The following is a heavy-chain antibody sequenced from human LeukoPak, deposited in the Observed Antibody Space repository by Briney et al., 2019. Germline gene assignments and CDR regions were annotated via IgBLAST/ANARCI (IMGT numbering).Heavy chain of an antibody. CDR3: ARMFWRSGRLDY. V-gene: IGHV3-7*01. D-gene: IGHD3-16*01. CDR2: IKQDGSEK. CDR1: GFTFSSYW. J-gene: IGHJ4*02. Sequence: GSPRSSCAASGFTFSSYWKSWVRQAPGKGVEGVANIKQDGSEKYYVDSVKGRFTISRDNAKNSLYLQMNSLRAEDTAVYYCARMFWRSGRLDYWGQGTLVTVSS.